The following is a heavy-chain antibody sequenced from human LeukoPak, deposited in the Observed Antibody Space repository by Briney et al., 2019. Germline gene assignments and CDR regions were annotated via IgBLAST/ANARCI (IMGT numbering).Heavy chain of an antibody. Sequence: GESLKILCWGSGYSFTSHWIGWGRQMPGKGLVGMGIIYPGDSDTRYSPSFQGQVTISGDKSISTAYLQWNSLKASDTAMYYCARSTSGYVKSLVDYWGQGTLVTVSS. V-gene: IGHV5-51*01. D-gene: IGHD5-12*01. J-gene: IGHJ4*02. CDR3: ARSTSGYVKSLVDY. CDR1: GYSFTSHW. CDR2: IYPGDSDT.